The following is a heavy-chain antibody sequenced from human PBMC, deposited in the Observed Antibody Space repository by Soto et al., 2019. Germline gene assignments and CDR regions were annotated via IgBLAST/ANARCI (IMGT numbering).Heavy chain of an antibody. CDR2: INPNTGGT. CDR1: GYTFTGHH. V-gene: IGHV1-2*02. J-gene: IGHJ4*02. Sequence: GASVKVSCKASGYTFTGHHIHWVRQAPGQGLEWVGWINPNTGGTNYAQKFQGRVTMTRDTSISTVYMELSRLRSDDTAVYYCAISHYCSGGDCTTQSLYYFDYWGQGTVVTVSS. D-gene: IGHD2-15*01. CDR3: AISHYCSGGDCTTQSLYYFDY.